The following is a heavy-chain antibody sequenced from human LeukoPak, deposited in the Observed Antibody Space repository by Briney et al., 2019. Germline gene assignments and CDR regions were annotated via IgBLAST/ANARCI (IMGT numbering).Heavy chain of an antibody. CDR1: GFTFSSYS. V-gene: IGHV3-21*01. CDR2: ISSSSSYI. D-gene: IGHD6-19*01. Sequence: GGSLRLSCAASGFTFSSYSMNWVRQARGKWLEWVSSISSSSSYIYYADSVKGRFTISRDNAKNSLYLQMNSLRAEDTAVYYCARAPIAVAYFDYWGQGTLVTVSS. CDR3: ARAPIAVAYFDY. J-gene: IGHJ4*02.